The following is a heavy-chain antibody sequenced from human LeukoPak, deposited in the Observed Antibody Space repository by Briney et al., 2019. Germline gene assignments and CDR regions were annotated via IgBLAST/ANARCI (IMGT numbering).Heavy chain of an antibody. V-gene: IGHV4-59*01. J-gene: IGHJ4*02. D-gene: IGHD5-18*01. CDR1: GTSITRTY. Sequence: SETLSLTCTVSGTSITRTYWSWIRQPPGRGLESVGYVYDTGDTNYNPSLKSRVTISVDTSKNQFSLKLSSVTAADTAVYYCARGYYLGYSYVGYYFDYWGQGTLVTVSS. CDR2: VYDTGDT. CDR3: ARGYYLGYSYVGYYFDY.